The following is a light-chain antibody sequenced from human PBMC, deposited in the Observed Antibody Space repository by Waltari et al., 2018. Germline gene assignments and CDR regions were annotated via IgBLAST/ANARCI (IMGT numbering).Light chain of an antibody. J-gene: IGKJ5*01. Sequence: EIIMTQSSATLSVSPGERATLPCRATPRVISNLAWFQQKPGQAPRLSIYGASTRATGIPARFSGSGSGTEFTLTISSLQSEDFAVYYCQQYNNWPPEITFGQGTRLEIK. CDR3: QQYNNWPPEIT. CDR2: GAS. CDR1: PRVISN. V-gene: IGKV3-15*01.